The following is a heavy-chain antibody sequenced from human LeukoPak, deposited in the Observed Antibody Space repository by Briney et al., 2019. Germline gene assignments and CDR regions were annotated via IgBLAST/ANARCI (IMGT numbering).Heavy chain of an antibody. CDR2: ISSDGSST. Sequence: GGSLRLSCAASGFTFSSYWMHWVRQAPGKGLVWVSRISSDGSSTSYAASVKGRFTTSRDNAKNTLYLQMNSLRAEDTAIYYCAGTLSGSYYVGDYWGQGTLVTVSS. D-gene: IGHD1-26*01. CDR1: GFTFSSYW. V-gene: IGHV3-74*01. CDR3: AGTLSGSYYVGDY. J-gene: IGHJ4*02.